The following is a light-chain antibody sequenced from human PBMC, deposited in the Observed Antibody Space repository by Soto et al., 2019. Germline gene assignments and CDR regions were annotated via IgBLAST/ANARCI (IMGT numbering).Light chain of an antibody. CDR3: QQYHTYALT. J-gene: IGKJ1*01. Sequence: DVQMTQSPSTVSASVGDRVTITCRARQSIGDSLAWYQQKPGKGPKVLIYRASSLQSGVPSRFSGSGAGTEFTLTISSRQPEDFGTYYCQQYHTYALTFGQGTKVEIK. V-gene: IGKV1-5*03. CDR1: QSIGDS. CDR2: RAS.